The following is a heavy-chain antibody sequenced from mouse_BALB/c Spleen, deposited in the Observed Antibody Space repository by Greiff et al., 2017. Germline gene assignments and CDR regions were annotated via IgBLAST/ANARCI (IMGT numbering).Heavy chain of an antibody. CDR3: AREGYDVWFAY. CDR2: ISYDGSN. V-gene: IGHV3-6*02. CDR1: GYSITSGYY. Sequence: EVQRVESGPGLVKPSQSLSLTCSVTGYSITSGYYWNWIRQFPGNKLEWMGYISYDGSNNYNPSLKNRISITRDTSKNQFFLKLNSVTTEDTATYYCAREGYDVWFAYWGQGTLVTVSA. D-gene: IGHD2-2*01. J-gene: IGHJ3*01.